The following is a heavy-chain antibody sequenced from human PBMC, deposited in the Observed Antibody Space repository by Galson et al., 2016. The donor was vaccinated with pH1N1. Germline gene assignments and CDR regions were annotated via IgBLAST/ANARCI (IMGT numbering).Heavy chain of an antibody. V-gene: IGHV3-33*01. D-gene: IGHD1-26*01. J-gene: IGHJ4*02. CDR3: ARGNPPTSGSDYFDF. CDR1: GFTYKNYG. Sequence: SLRLSCAVSGFTYKNYGMHWVRQAPGKGLEWLVVIWHDGSDQYYADSVKGRFTISRDDSKNTVFLQMNSLSVEDTAVYYYARGNPPTSGSDYFDFWGQGTLVTVSS. CDR2: IWHDGSDQ.